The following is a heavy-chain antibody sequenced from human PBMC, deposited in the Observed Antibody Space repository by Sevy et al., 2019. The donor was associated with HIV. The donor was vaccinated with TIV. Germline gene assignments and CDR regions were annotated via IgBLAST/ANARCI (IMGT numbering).Heavy chain of an antibody. Sequence: GGSLRLSCAASGFTFSIYAMTWVRQAPGKGLEWVSTISVSGDSTYYADSVKGRFTISRDNSKNTLYLQTNTLRAEDTALYYCAKDHDNNWFDPWGQGTLVTVSS. V-gene: IGHV3-23*01. CDR2: ISVSGDST. J-gene: IGHJ5*02. D-gene: IGHD3-9*01. CDR1: GFTFSIYA. CDR3: AKDHDNNWFDP.